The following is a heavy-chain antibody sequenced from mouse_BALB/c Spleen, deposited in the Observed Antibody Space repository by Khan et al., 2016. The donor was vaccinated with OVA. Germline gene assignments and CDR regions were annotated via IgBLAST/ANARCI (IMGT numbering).Heavy chain of an antibody. J-gene: IGHJ4*01. CDR3: ARAYYRYDGYYTMDY. CDR2: IWGGGGT. Sequence: VQLQQSGPGLGAPSQSLSITCTVSGFSLSRYNIHWIRQPPGKSLEWLGMIWGGGGTDYNSTLKSRLSIGKDNSKSQVLLKMNSLQTDDTAMYYCARAYYRYDGYYTMDYWGQGTSVTVSS. V-gene: IGHV2-6-4*01. D-gene: IGHD2-14*01. CDR1: GFSLSRYN.